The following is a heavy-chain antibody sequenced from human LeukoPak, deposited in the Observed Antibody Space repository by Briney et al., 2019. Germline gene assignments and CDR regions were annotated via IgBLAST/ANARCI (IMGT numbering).Heavy chain of an antibody. CDR1: GFTFSSYG. J-gene: IGHJ6*03. Sequence: GGSLRLSCAASGFTFSSYGMHWVRQAPGKGLEWVAVISYDGSNKKYADSVKGRFTISRDNSKNTLYLQMNSLRAGDTAVYYCARDRGGGHMDVWGKGTTVTISS. D-gene: IGHD2-15*01. CDR3: ARDRGGGHMDV. V-gene: IGHV3-30*03. CDR2: ISYDGSNK.